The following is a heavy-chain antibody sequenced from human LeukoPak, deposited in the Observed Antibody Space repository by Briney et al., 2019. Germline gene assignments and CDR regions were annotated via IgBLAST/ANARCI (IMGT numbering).Heavy chain of an antibody. D-gene: IGHD3-22*01. CDR3: AAGVPYYYDSSDSFDY. V-gene: IGHV1-69*13. CDR1: GGTFSSYA. Sequence: ASVKVSCKASGGTFSSYAVSWVRQAPGQGLEWMGGIIPIFGTANYAQKFQGRVTITADESTSTAYMELSSLRSEDTAVYYCAAGVPYYYDSSDSFDYWGQGTLVTVSS. CDR2: IIPIFGTA. J-gene: IGHJ4*02.